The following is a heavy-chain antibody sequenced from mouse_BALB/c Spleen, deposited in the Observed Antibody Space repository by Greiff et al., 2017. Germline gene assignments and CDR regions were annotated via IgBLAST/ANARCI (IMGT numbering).Heavy chain of an antibody. CDR1: GFTFSSYA. D-gene: IGHD4-1*01. CDR3: ARQSGTVLAY. Sequence: EVKLEESGGGLVKPGGSLKLSCAASGFTFSSYAMSWVRQTPEKRLEWVATISSGGSYTYYPDSAKGRFTISRDNAKNTLYLQMSSLRSEDTAMYYCARQSGTVLAYWGQGTLVTVSA. CDR2: ISSGGSYT. J-gene: IGHJ3*01. V-gene: IGHV5-9-3*01.